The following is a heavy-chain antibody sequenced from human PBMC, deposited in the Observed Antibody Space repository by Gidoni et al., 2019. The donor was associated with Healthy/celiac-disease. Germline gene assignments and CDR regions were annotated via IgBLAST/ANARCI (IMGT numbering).Heavy chain of an antibody. D-gene: IGHD6-19*01. CDR2: IYHSGST. CDR1: GYSISSGYY. V-gene: IGHV4-38-2*01. J-gene: IGHJ6*02. Sequence: QVQLQESGPGLVKPSETLSLTCAGSGYSISSGYYWGWIRQPPGKGLEWIGSIYHSGSTYYNPSLKSRVTISVDTSKNQFSLKLSSVTAADTAVYYCSSAILFSSGWPFDYYYGMDVWGQGTTVTVSS. CDR3: SSAILFSSGWPFDYYYGMDV.